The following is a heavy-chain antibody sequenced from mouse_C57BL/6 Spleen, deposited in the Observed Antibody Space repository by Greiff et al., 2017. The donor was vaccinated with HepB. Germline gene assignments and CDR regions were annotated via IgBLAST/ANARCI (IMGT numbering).Heavy chain of an antibody. V-gene: IGHV1-50*01. CDR1: GYTFTSYW. CDR3: AKGGYYWFAY. Sequence: QVQLQQPGAELVKPGASVKLSCKASGYTFTSYWMQWVKQRPGQGLEWIGGIDPSDSYTNYNQKFKGKATLTVDTSSSTAYMQLSSLTSEDSAVYYCAKGGYYWFAYWGQGTLVTVSA. D-gene: IGHD2-3*01. J-gene: IGHJ3*01. CDR2: IDPSDSYT.